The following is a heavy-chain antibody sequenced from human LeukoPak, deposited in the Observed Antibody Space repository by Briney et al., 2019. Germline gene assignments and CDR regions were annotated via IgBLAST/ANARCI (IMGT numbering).Heavy chain of an antibody. D-gene: IGHD3-10*01. CDR2: MNPNSGNT. CDR3: ARDKVWFGDAFDI. Sequence: ASVKVSCKASGYTFTGYYMHWVRQAPGQGLEWMGWMNPNSGNTGYAQKFQGRVTITRNTSISTAYMELSSLRSEDTAVYYCARDKVWFGDAFDIWGQGTMVTVSS. CDR1: GYTFTGYY. V-gene: IGHV1-8*03. J-gene: IGHJ3*02.